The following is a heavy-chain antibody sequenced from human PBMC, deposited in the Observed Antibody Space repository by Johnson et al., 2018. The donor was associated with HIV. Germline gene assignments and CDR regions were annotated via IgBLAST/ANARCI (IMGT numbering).Heavy chain of an antibody. CDR1: GFTFSSYW. V-gene: IGHV3-30*03. CDR2: ISYDGSNK. Sequence: HVQLVESGGGLVQPGGSLRLSCAASGFTFSSYWLTWVRQAPGKGLEWVAVISYDGSNKYYADSVKGRFTISRDNSKNTLYLQMNSLRAEDTAVYYCARDKANWGPSRDVGAFDIWGHGTMVTVSS. D-gene: IGHD7-27*01. CDR3: ARDKANWGPSRDVGAFDI. J-gene: IGHJ3*02.